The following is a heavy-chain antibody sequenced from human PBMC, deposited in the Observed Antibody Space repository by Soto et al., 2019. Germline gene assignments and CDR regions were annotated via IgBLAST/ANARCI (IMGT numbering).Heavy chain of an antibody. D-gene: IGHD6-25*01. CDR1: GGSISSGGQY. V-gene: IGHV4-31*03. CDR2: IYDSGST. CDR3: ARDAAEYYFDY. J-gene: IGHJ4*02. Sequence: QVQLKESGPGLVKPSQTLSLTCTVSGGSISSGGQYWSWIRQPPGKGLEWIGYIYDSGSTYYNPSLRSRVTISVDTSKKQFSLKLRSVTAADTAVYYCARDAAEYYFDYWGQGTLVTVSS.